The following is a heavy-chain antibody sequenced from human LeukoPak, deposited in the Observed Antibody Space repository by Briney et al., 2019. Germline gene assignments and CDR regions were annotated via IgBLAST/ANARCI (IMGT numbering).Heavy chain of an antibody. D-gene: IGHD2-15*01. J-gene: IGHJ4*02. V-gene: IGHV1-3*01. Sequence: ASVKVSCKASGYTFSSYAMHWVRQAPGQRLEWMGWINAGKGNTKYSQKFQGRVTITRDTSASTAYMELSSLRSEDTAVYYCAIGYCSGGSCYVFDYWGQGTLVTVSS. CDR2: INAGKGNT. CDR1: GYTFSSYA. CDR3: AIGYCSGGSCYVFDY.